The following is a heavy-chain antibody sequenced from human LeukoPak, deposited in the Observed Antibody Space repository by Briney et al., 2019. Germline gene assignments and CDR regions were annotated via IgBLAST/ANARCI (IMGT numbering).Heavy chain of an antibody. V-gene: IGHV3-9*01. J-gene: IGHJ6*02. CDR3: AKDLAGYYYYGMDV. D-gene: IGHD2-15*01. CDR2: ISWNSGSI. Sequence: GRSLRLSCATSGFTFDDYAMHWVRQAPGKGLEWVSGISWNSGSIGYADSVKGRLTISRDNAKNSLYLQMNSLRAEDTALYYCAKDLAGYYYYGMDVWGQGTTVTVSS. CDR1: GFTFDDYA.